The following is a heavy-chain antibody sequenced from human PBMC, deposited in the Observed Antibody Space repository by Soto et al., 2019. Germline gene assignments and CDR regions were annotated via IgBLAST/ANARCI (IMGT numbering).Heavy chain of an antibody. CDR2: IIPFHGVT. CDR1: GGTFSPYT. Sequence: QVQLVQSGAEVKKPGSSVKVSCKASGGTFSPYTINWVRQAPGQGLEWMGRIIPFHGVTNYAQKFQARVKITAEKTTRTAYMELSGLRFEDKAMYYCTRDWEITVSTWSFGGFWGRGTLVTVSS. D-gene: IGHD3-10*01. V-gene: IGHV1-69*08. CDR3: TRDWEITVSTWSFGGF. J-gene: IGHJ4*02.